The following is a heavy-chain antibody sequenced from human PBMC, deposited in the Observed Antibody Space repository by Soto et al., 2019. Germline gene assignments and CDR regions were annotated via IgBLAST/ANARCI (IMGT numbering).Heavy chain of an antibody. Sequence: EVQLVESGGGLVKPGGSLRLSCAASGFTFSSYSMNWVRQAPGKGLEWVSPISSSSSYIYYADSVKVRFTISRDNAKNVLYLQMNSLRAEDTVVYYCARDWVYSSSWPTHGMDVWGQGTTVTVSS. CDR1: GFTFSSYS. V-gene: IGHV3-21*01. J-gene: IGHJ6*02. CDR2: ISSSSSYI. D-gene: IGHD6-13*01. CDR3: ARDWVYSSSWPTHGMDV.